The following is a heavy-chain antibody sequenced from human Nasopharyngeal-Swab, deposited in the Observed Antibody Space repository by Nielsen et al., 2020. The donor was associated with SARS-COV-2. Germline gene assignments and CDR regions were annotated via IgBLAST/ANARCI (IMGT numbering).Heavy chain of an antibody. D-gene: IGHD6-19*01. J-gene: IGHJ5*02. CDR1: GGSISSSSYY. CDR2: IYYSGST. CDR3: ARRYSSGWSRHGWFDP. V-gene: IGHV4-39*01. Sequence: SETLSLTCTVSGGSISSSSYYWGWIRRPPGKGLEWIGSIYYSGSTYYNPSLKSRVTISVDTSKNQFSLKLSSVTAADTAVYYCARRYSSGWSRHGWFDPWGQGTLVTVSS.